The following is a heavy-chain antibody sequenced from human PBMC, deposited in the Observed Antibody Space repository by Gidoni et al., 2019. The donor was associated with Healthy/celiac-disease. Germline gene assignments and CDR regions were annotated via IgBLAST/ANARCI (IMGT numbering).Heavy chain of an antibody. CDR1: GFTFSSYS. D-gene: IGHD3-22*01. J-gene: IGHJ3*02. CDR2: ISSSSSTI. V-gene: IGHV3-48*02. CDR3: ARDCNYYDSSGDYLGDAFDI. Sequence: EVQLVESGGGLVQPGGSLRLSCAASGFTFSSYSMNWVRQAPGKGLEWVSYISSSSSTIYYADSVKGRFTISRDNAKNSLYLQMNSLRDEDTAVYYWARDCNYYDSSGDYLGDAFDIWGQGTMVTVSS.